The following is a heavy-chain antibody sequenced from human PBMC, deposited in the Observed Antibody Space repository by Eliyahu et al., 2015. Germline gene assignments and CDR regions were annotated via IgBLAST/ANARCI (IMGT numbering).Heavy chain of an antibody. CDR2: INSDGSNP. V-gene: IGHV3-74*01. J-gene: IGHJ4*02. CDR3: ARGSAAAGGLIPLFDY. D-gene: IGHD6-13*01. Sequence: EVQLVESGGGLVQPGGXLXLSXAASGFPXXGYMMXWVRQVPGKXLVWVARINSDGSNPIYADSVRGRFTISRDYAKNTLSLQMNSLRADDTAVYYCARGSAAAGGLIPLFDYWGQGTLVTVSS. CDR1: GFPXXGYM.